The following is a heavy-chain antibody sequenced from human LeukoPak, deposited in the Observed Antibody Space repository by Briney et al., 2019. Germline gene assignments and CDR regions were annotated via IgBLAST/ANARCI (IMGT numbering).Heavy chain of an antibody. J-gene: IGHJ4*02. V-gene: IGHV1-46*01. CDR1: GYTFTSYY. CDR3: ATTGYSSTTLTY. CDR2: INPSGGST. Sequence: AASVKVSCKASGYTFTSYYMHWVRQAPGQGLEWMGIINPSGGSTSYAQKFQGRVTMTRDMSTSTVYMELSSLRSEDTAVYYCATTGYSSTTLTYWGQGTLATVSS. D-gene: IGHD6-13*01.